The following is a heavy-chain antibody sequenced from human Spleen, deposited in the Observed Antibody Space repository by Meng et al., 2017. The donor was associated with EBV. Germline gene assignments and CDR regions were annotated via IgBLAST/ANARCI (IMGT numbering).Heavy chain of an antibody. CDR1: GGSFSGYY. CDR2: INHSGST. CDR3: ARGHGSGLYYRSFDF. J-gene: IGHJ4*02. D-gene: IGHD3-10*01. V-gene: IGHV4-34*01. Sequence: QGPVRQWGARLLKPSETLSLTCAVFGGSFSGYYWGWIRQPQGKGLEWIGEINHSGSTKYNPSLKSRVTISVDTSKNQFSLKLSSVTAADTAVYYCARGHGSGLYYRSFDFWGQGTLVTVSS.